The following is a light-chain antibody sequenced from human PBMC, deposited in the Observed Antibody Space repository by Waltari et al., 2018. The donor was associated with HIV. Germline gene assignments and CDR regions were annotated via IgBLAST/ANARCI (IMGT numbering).Light chain of an antibody. V-gene: IGLV1-47*01. J-gene: IGLJ3*02. CDR3: AAWDDSLSGRV. CDR2: GNN. Sequence: QSVLTQPPSASGTPGQRVTISCSGSSSNIGSSNVYWYQQLPGTAPKRLIYGNNQRPSGVPDRFSGSKSGTSASLAISGLRSEDEADYYCAAWDDSLSGRVFGGGTKLTVL. CDR1: SSNIGSSN.